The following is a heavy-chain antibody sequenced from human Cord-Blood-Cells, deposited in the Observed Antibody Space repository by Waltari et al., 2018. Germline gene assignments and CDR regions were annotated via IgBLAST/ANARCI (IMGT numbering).Heavy chain of an antibody. Sequence: EVQLVESGGGQVKPGGSLRLSCAASGFTFSSYRMNRVRQAPGKGLEWVSSISSSSSYIYYADSVKGRFTISRDNAKNSLYLQMNSLRAEDTAVYYCARPYYDFWSGYYYFDYWGQGTLVTVSS. V-gene: IGHV3-21*01. D-gene: IGHD3-3*01. CDR2: ISSSSSYI. J-gene: IGHJ4*02. CDR3: ARPYYDFWSGYYYFDY. CDR1: GFTFSSYR.